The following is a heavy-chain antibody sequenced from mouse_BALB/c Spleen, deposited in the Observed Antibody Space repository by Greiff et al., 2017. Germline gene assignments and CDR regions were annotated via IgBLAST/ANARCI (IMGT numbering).Heavy chain of an antibody. CDR1: GFSLTSYG. V-gene: IGHV2-5-1*01. J-gene: IGHJ3*01. Sequence: VKVVESGPSLVQPSQSLSITCTVSGFSLTSYGVHWVRQSPGKGLEWLGVIWRGGSTDYNAAFMSRLSITKDNSKSQVFFKMNSLQADDTAIYYCATSYYYGSSYVGFAYWGQGTLVTVSA. CDR2: IWRGGST. D-gene: IGHD1-1*01. CDR3: ATSYYYGSSYVGFAY.